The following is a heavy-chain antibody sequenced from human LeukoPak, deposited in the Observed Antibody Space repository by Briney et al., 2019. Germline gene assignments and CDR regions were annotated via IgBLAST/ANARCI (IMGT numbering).Heavy chain of an antibody. D-gene: IGHD3-22*01. CDR2: INHSGST. J-gene: IGHJ4*02. CDR1: GGSFSGYY. V-gene: IGHV4-34*01. Sequence: SETLSLTCAVYGGSFSGYYWSWIRQPPGKGLEWIGEINHSGSTNYNPSHKSRVTISVDTSKNQFSLKLSSVSAADTAVYYCARSFASHYYDSSGQKRGFDYWGQGTLVTVSS. CDR3: ARSFASHYYDSSGQKRGFDY.